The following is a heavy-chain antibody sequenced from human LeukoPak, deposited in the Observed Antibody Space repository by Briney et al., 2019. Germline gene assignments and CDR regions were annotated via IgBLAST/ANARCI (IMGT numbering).Heavy chain of an antibody. V-gene: IGHV1-8*01. CDR2: MNPNSGNT. CDR3: AKTIAAIALRYYYMDV. CDR1: GYTFTSYD. D-gene: IGHD6-13*01. Sequence: ASVKVSCKASGYTFTSYDINWVRQATGQGLEWMGWMNPNSGNTGYAQKFQSRVTITRNTSVSTAYMELSSLRSEDTAVYYCAKTIAAIALRYYYMDVWGKGTTVTVSS. J-gene: IGHJ6*03.